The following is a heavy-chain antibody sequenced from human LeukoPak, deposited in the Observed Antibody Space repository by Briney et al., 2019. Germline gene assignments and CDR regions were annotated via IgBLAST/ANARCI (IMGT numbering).Heavy chain of an antibody. Sequence: GGSLRLSCGASGFTFTSHWMSWVRQAPGKGLEWVANIKQDGNEKYYVESVKGRFTISRDNAKNSLYLQMNSLRAEDTAVYYCASYRYGAQTSPDIFDYWGQGTLVTVSS. V-gene: IGHV3-7*01. D-gene: IGHD1-26*01. CDR1: GFTFTSHW. J-gene: IGHJ4*02. CDR3: ASYRYGAQTSPDIFDY. CDR2: IKQDGNEK.